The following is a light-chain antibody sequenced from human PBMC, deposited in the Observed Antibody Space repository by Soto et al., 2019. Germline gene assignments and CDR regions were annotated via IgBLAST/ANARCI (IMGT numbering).Light chain of an antibody. V-gene: IGLV1-40*01. CDR3: QSYDSSLSGYV. J-gene: IGLJ1*01. CDR2: GNS. CDR1: SSNIGAGYD. Sequence: QFVLTQPPSVSGAPGQRVTISCTGSSSNIGAGYDVHWYQQLPGTAPKLLIYGNSNRPSGVPDRFSGSKSGTSAPLAITGLHAEDEADYYCQSYDSSLSGYVFGTGTKVTV.